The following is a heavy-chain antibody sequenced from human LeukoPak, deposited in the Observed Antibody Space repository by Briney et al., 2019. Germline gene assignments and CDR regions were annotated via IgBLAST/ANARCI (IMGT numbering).Heavy chain of an antibody. D-gene: IGHD6-13*01. CDR1: GFTFSSYW. Sequence: PGGSLRLSCAASGFTFSSYWMSWVRQAPGKGLEWVANTKQDGSEKYYVDSVKGRFTISRDNAKNSLYLQMNSLRAEDTAVYYCARERAYSSSWGYFDYWGQGTLVTVSS. CDR2: TKQDGSEK. V-gene: IGHV3-7*01. CDR3: ARERAYSSSWGYFDY. J-gene: IGHJ4*02.